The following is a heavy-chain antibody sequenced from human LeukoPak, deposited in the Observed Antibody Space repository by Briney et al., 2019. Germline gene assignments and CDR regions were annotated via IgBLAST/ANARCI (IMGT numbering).Heavy chain of an antibody. D-gene: IGHD3-22*01. J-gene: IGHJ1*01. CDR3: ARDPGITYYYDSGGYYTKKEEYFQH. V-gene: IGHV4-34*01. CDR1: GGSFSGYY. CDR2: INHSGST. Sequence: PSETLSLTCAVYGGSFSGYYWSWIRQPPGKGLEWIGEINHSGSTNYNPSLKSRVTISVDTSKSQFSLKLSSVTAADTAVYYCARDPGITYYYDSGGYYTKKEEYFQHWGQGTLVTVSS.